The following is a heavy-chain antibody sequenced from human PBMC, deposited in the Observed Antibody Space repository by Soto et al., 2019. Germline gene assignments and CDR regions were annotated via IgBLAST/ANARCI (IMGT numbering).Heavy chain of an antibody. CDR3: ARGPPITIFGVVTAYYSGMDV. CDR2: IIPIFGTA. CDR1: GGTFSSYA. J-gene: IGHJ6*02. V-gene: IGHV1-69*13. D-gene: IGHD3-3*01. Sequence: GASVKVSCKASGGTFSSYAISWVRQAPGQGLEWMGGIIPIFGTANYAQKFQGRVTITADESTSTAYMELSSMRSEDTAVYYCARGPPITIFGVVTAYYSGMDVWGQGNRVTVSS.